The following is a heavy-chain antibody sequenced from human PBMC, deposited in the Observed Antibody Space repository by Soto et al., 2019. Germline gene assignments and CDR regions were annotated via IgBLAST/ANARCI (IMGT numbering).Heavy chain of an antibody. CDR1: GGSISSYY. Sequence: PSETLSLTCTVSGGSISSYYWSWIRQPPGKGLEWIGYIYYSGSTNYNPSLKSRVTISVDTSMNQFYLNLNSLTAADTAVYYCARHGSPGAGTDWLASWGQGTLVTVSS. J-gene: IGHJ4*02. V-gene: IGHV4-59*08. D-gene: IGHD6-19*01. CDR3: ARHGSPGAGTDWLAS. CDR2: IYYSGST.